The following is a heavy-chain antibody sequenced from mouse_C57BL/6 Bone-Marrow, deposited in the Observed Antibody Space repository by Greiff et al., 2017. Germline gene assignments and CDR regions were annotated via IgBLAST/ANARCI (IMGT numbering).Heavy chain of an antibody. CDR2: IYPRSGNT. CDR1: GYTFTSYG. D-gene: IGHD1-1*01. CDR3: AREGPYYFYDY. Sequence: QVQLQQSGAELAKPGASVKLSCKASGYTFTSYGISWVKQRTGQGLEWIGEIYPRSGNTYYNEKFKGKATLTADKSSSTAYMELRSLTSEDSAVYFCAREGPYYFYDYWGQGTTLTVSS. J-gene: IGHJ2*01. V-gene: IGHV1-81*01.